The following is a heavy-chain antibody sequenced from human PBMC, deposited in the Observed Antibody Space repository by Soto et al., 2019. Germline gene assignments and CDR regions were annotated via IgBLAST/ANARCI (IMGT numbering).Heavy chain of an antibody. CDR2: IRSKANSYAT. CDR3: TRTYDFWSGYYIYFDY. J-gene: IGHJ4*02. Sequence: GGSLRLSCAASGFTFSGSAMHWVRQASGKGLEWVGRIRSKANSYATAYAASVKGRFTISRDDSKNTAYLQMNSLKTEDTAVYFCTRTYDFWSGYYIYFDYWGQGTLVTVSS. D-gene: IGHD3-3*01. V-gene: IGHV3-73*01. CDR1: GFTFSGSA.